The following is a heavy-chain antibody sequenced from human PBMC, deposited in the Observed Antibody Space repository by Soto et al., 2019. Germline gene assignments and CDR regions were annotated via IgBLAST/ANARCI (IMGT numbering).Heavy chain of an antibody. V-gene: IGHV3-74*01. CDR1: GFALRSSW. CDR2: INSDGSNT. Sequence: VQLVESGGGLVQPGGALRLSCAASGFALRSSWMHWVRQVPGKGLVWVSRINSDGSNTAYADSVKGRFTISKDHAKNTRYLQMYILRVEDTAFYYCARDVGGSTWPNDWFESCGQGILVTVAS. D-gene: IGHD2-2*01. CDR3: ARDVGGSTWPNDWFES. J-gene: IGHJ5*01.